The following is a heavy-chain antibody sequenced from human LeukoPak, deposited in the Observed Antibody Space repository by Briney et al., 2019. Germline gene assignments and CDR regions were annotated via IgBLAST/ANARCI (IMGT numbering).Heavy chain of an antibody. Sequence: PGSSLRLFCAACGFTFNNYGMHWLRQAPGKGLEWVAVISYDESDKYYADSVKGRFTISRDNSKNTLYLQMNSLRPEDTAVYYCAKGVVAATNAAYYGMDVWGQGTTVTVSS. V-gene: IGHV3-30*18. J-gene: IGHJ6*02. D-gene: IGHD2-15*01. CDR3: AKGVVAATNAAYYGMDV. CDR2: ISYDESDK. CDR1: GFTFNNYG.